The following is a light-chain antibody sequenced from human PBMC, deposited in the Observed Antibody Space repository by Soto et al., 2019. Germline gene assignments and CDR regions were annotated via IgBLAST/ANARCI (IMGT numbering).Light chain of an antibody. CDR2: GAS. Sequence: EVVMTQSPATLSVSPGERVTLSCRVSQSINAHLAWYQQKPGQAPRLLIPGASTRATGIPARFSGSGFGTEFILTISSLQSEDFAVYYCQQYNTWLWTFGQGTKVEIQ. CDR1: QSINAH. CDR3: QQYNTWLWT. J-gene: IGKJ1*01. V-gene: IGKV3-15*01.